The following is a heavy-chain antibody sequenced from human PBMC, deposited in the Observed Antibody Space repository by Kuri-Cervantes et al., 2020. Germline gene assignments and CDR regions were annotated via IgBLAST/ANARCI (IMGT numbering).Heavy chain of an antibody. CDR2: INSDGSST. D-gene: IGHD3-10*01. V-gene: IGHV3-74*01. Sequence: GGSLRLSCAASGFTFSGYWMHWVRQAPGKGLVWVSRINSDGSSTSYADSVKGRFTISRDNAKITLYLQMNSLRAEDTAVYYCASGEGKRADFDYWGQGTLVTVSS. J-gene: IGHJ4*02. CDR3: ASGEGKRADFDY. CDR1: GFTFSGYW.